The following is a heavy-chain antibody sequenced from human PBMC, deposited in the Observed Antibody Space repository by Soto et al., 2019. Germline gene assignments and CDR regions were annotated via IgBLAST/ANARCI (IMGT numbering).Heavy chain of an antibody. CDR2: MKHNCSNT. D-gene: IGHD2-15*01. J-gene: IGHJ4*02. CDR1: GYTFTSYD. Sequence: QVQLVQSGAEVKKPGASVKVSCKASGYTFTSYDINWELQATGQGIEWMGWMKHNCSNTGYAQKNQGRVTMTRISAIITANSELSSRRSEDTSVYYFARASRAATPLAFDYWGQGTLVTFSS. V-gene: IGHV1-8*01. CDR3: ARASRAATPLAFDY.